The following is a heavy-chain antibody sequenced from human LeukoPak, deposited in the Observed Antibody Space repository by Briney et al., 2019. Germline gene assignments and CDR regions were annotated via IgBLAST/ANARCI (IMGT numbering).Heavy chain of an antibody. CDR3: ATNSSGWFGY. CDR1: GFSFGGYW. V-gene: IGHV3-30*03. CDR2: MSFDGSNK. D-gene: IGHD6-19*01. Sequence: GGSLRLSCAASGFSFGGYWMTWVRQAPGKGLEWVAVMSFDGSNKYYADSVKGRFTISRDNSKNTLYLQMNNLRAEDTAVYYCATNSSGWFGYWGQGTLVTVSS. J-gene: IGHJ4*02.